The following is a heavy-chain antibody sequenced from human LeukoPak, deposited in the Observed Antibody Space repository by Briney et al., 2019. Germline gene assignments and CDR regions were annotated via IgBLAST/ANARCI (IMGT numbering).Heavy chain of an antibody. CDR2: ISYDGSKK. V-gene: IGHV3-30-3*01. D-gene: IGHD1-26*01. CDR3: ASGAGGWELLTKSTFDY. CDR1: GFTFSGYP. J-gene: IGHJ4*02. Sequence: PGKSLRLSCAASGFTFSGYPIHWVRQAPGKGLEWVAVISYDGSKKYYADSVKGRFTISRDNSKNTLYLQMNSLRAEDTAVYYCASGAGGWELLTKSTFDYWGQGTLVTVSS.